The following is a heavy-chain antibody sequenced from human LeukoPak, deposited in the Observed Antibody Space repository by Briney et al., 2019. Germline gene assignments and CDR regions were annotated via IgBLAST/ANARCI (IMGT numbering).Heavy chain of an antibody. V-gene: IGHV3-30*02. CDR3: AKDPKYVAPLVNSLAVAGDHWYFDL. Sequence: GGSLRLSCAASGFTFSSYGMHWVRQAPGKGLEWVAFIRYDGSNKYYADSVKGRFTISRDNSKNTLYLQMNSLRAEDTAVYYCAKDPKYVAPLVNSLAVAGDHWYFDLWGRGTLVTVSS. D-gene: IGHD6-19*01. CDR2: IRYDGSNK. J-gene: IGHJ2*01. CDR1: GFTFSSYG.